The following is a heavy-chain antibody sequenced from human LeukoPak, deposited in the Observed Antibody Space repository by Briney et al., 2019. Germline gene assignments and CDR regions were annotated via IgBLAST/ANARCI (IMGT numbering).Heavy chain of an antibody. Sequence: NTSETLSLTCTVSGGSISSYYWSWIRQPPGKGLEWIGYIYYSGSTNYNPSLKSRVTISVDTSKNQFSLKLSSVTAADTAVYYCARPLMYCGGDCYFGYFDLWGRGTLVTVSS. CDR2: IYYSGST. CDR1: GGSISSYY. D-gene: IGHD2-21*02. J-gene: IGHJ2*01. CDR3: ARPLMYCGGDCYFGYFDL. V-gene: IGHV4-59*08.